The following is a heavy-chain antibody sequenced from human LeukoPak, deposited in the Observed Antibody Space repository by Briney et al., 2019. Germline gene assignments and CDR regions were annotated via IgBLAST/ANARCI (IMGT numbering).Heavy chain of an antibody. CDR1: GFTFSSYS. J-gene: IGHJ4*02. CDR3: ARDPTYSSGPVDY. D-gene: IGHD6-19*01. V-gene: IGHV3-21*01. CDR2: ISSSSSYI. Sequence: PGGSLRLSCAASGFTFSSYSMNWVRQAPGKGLEWVSSISSSSSYIYYADSVKGRFTISRDNAKNSLYLQMNSLRAEDTAVYYCARDPTYSSGPVDYWGQGTLVTVSS.